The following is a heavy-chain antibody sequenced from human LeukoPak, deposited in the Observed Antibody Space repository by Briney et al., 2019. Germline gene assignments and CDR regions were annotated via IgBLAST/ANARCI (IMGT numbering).Heavy chain of an antibody. Sequence: ASVKVSCKASGYTFTGYYMHWVRRAPGQGLEWMGWINPNSGGTNYAQKFQGRVTMTRDTSISTAYMELSRLRSDDTAVYYCAREGVVAYDAFDIWGQGTMVTVSS. J-gene: IGHJ3*02. CDR1: GYTFTGYY. D-gene: IGHD3-22*01. CDR2: INPNSGGT. CDR3: AREGVVAYDAFDI. V-gene: IGHV1-2*02.